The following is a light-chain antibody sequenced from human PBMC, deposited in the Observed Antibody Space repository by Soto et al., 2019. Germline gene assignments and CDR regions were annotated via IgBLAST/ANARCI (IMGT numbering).Light chain of an antibody. Sequence: LTQPASVSGSPGQSITISCTGTSSDVGNYIFVSWYRQHPGKAPKLMIYDINNRPSRVSNRFSGSKSGNTASLTISGLQAEDEADYYCVSYTTSASYVFGTGTKVTVL. CDR1: SSDVGNYIF. J-gene: IGLJ1*01. CDR3: VSYTTSASYV. CDR2: DIN. V-gene: IGLV2-14*01.